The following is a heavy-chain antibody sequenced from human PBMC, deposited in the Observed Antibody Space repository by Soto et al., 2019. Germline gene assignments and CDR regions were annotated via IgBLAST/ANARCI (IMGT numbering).Heavy chain of an antibody. Sequence: EVQLVQSGAEVKKPGESLKISCKGSGYSFTSYWIGWVRQMPGKGLEWMGIIYPGDSDTRYSPSFQGQVTISADKSISTAYLQWSSLKASDTAMYYCARQPAYGDYVDFVPEGQEAFDIWGQGTMVTVSS. J-gene: IGHJ3*02. CDR1: GYSFTSYW. CDR3: ARQPAYGDYVDFVPEGQEAFDI. D-gene: IGHD4-17*01. V-gene: IGHV5-51*01. CDR2: IYPGDSDT.